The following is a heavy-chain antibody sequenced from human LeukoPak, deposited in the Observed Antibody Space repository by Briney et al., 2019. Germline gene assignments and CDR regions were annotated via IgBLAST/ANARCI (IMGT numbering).Heavy chain of an antibody. CDR1: GGTFSSYA. V-gene: IGHV1-69*01. Sequence: EASVKVSCKASGGTFSSYAISWVRQAPGQGLEWMGGIIPIFGTANYAQKFQGRVTITADESTSTAYMELSSLRSEDTAVYYCAREIERAFDIWGQGTMVTVSS. CDR2: IIPIFGTA. CDR3: AREIERAFDI. J-gene: IGHJ3*02.